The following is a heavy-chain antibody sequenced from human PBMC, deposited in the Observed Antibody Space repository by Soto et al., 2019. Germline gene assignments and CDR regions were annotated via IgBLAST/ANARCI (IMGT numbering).Heavy chain of an antibody. V-gene: IGHV3-30*18. D-gene: IGHD3-10*01. Sequence: APGKGLEWVARISYDGSDQFYGDSVKGRFTISRDNSKNILYVQMNSLRSEDTAVYYCAKDTGADYWGQGTVVTVSS. CDR3: AKDTGADY. J-gene: IGHJ4*02. CDR2: ISYDGSDQ.